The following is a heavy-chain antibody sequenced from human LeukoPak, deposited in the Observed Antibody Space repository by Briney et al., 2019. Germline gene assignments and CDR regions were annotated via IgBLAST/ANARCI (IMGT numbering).Heavy chain of an antibody. CDR2: IYSGGST. V-gene: IGHV3-53*01. CDR3: AKDEVVVPAAAFDY. J-gene: IGHJ4*02. D-gene: IGHD2-2*01. Sequence: GGSLRLSCAASGFTVSSNYMSWVRQAPGKGLEWVSVIYSGGSTYYADSVKGRFTISRDNSKNTLYLQMNSLRAEDTAVYYCAKDEVVVPAAAFDYWGQGTLVTVSS. CDR1: GFTVSSNY.